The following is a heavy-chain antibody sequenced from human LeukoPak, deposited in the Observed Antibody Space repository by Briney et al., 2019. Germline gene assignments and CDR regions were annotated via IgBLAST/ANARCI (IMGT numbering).Heavy chain of an antibody. CDR2: ISGSGGST. D-gene: IGHD3-10*01. J-gene: IGHJ4*02. Sequence: SGGSLRLSCAASGFTFSNAWMSWVRQAPGKGLEWVSAISGSGGSTYYADSVKGRFAISRDNSKNTLYLQMNSLRAEDTAVYYCAKDKASGSYTGDYWGQGTLVTVSS. V-gene: IGHV3-23*01. CDR3: AKDKASGSYTGDY. CDR1: GFTFSNAW.